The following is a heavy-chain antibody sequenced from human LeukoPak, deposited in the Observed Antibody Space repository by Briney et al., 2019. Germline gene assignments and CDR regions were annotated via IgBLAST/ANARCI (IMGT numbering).Heavy chain of an antibody. J-gene: IGHJ3*02. Sequence: GGSLRLSCAASGFIFENYAMAWVRQPPGKGLEWVSVSSGSGTHTYYAASVKGRFTISRNNSKNSLLLQMNSLRAEDTAVYYCAKDRRHSDSSGYYSHDAFDIWGQGTTVTVSS. CDR1: GFIFENYA. CDR2: SSGSGTHT. V-gene: IGHV3-23*01. D-gene: IGHD3-22*01. CDR3: AKDRRHSDSSGYYSHDAFDI.